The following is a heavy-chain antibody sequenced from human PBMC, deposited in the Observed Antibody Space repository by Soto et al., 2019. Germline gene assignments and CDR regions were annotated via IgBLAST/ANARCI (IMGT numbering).Heavy chain of an antibody. V-gene: IGHV4-59*01. CDR2: VYYTGTT. CDR1: GASISSYF. Sequence: PSATLSLTCTVSGASISSYFYIWVRQPPGKGLEWIGSVYYTGTTDYNPSLKSRVTISVDTSKTQFSLNLRSVTAADTAVYYCARDLAAVPRAFDYWGRGTLVTLSS. J-gene: IGHJ4*02. CDR3: ARDLAAVPRAFDY. D-gene: IGHD6-13*01.